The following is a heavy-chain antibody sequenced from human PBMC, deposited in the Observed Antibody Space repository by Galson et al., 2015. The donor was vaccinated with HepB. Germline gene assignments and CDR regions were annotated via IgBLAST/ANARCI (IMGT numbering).Heavy chain of an antibody. CDR3: AKFGARLDAWFDS. D-gene: IGHD3-10*01. CDR2: LSGDSIII. J-gene: IGHJ5*01. Sequence: SLRLSCAASGFTLNTHAMAWVRQPPGKGPEWVSALSGDSIIIHYADSVKGRFTISKDNSENTLYLQMNSLRGEDTALYYCAKFGARLDAWFDSWGQGTLVTVSS. CDR1: GFTLNTHA. V-gene: IGHV3-23*01.